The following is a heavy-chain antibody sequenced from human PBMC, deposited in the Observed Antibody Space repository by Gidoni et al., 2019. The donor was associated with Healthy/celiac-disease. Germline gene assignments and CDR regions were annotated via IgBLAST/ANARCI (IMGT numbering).Heavy chain of an antibody. CDR2: IYWNDDK. D-gene: IGHD3-3*01. J-gene: IGHJ5*02. V-gene: IGHV2-5*01. CDR3: AHSRRGNYDFWSGYLRNWFDP. Sequence: QITLKESGPTLVKPTQTLTLTCTFSGFSLSTSGVGVGWIRQPPGKALEWLALIYWNDDKRYSPSLKSRLTITKDTSKNQVVLTMTNMDPVDTATYYCAHSRRGNYDFWSGYLRNWFDPWGQGTLVTVSS. CDR1: GFSLSTSGVG.